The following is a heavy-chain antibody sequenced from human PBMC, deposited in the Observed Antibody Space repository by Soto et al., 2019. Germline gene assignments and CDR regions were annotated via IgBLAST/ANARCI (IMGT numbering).Heavy chain of an antibody. CDR1: GYTFTSYY. CDR2: IIPIFGTA. CDR3: EAYCGGDCYS. J-gene: IGHJ4*02. Sequence: QVQLVQSGAEVKKPGASVKVSCKASGYTFTSYYMHWVRQAPGQGLEWMGGIIPIFGTANYAQKFQGRVTITADESTSTAYMELSSLRSEDTAVYYCEAYCGGDCYSWGQGTLVTVSS. V-gene: IGHV1-69*01. D-gene: IGHD2-21*02.